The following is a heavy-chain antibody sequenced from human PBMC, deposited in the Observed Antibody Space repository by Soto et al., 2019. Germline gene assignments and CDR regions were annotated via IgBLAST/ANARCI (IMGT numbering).Heavy chain of an antibody. CDR1: GFTFSSYG. J-gene: IGHJ6*02. Sequence: GGSLRLSCAASGFTFSSYGMHWVRQAPGKGLEWVAVIWYDGSNKYYADSVKGRFTISRDNSKNTLYLQMNSLRAEDTAVYYCARGSGLLKYNWNYWLPYGMDVWGQGTTVTVSS. D-gene: IGHD1-7*01. V-gene: IGHV3-33*01. CDR3: ARGSGLLKYNWNYWLPYGMDV. CDR2: IWYDGSNK.